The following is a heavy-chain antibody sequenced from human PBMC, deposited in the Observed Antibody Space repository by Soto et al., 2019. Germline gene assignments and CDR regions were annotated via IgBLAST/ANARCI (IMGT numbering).Heavy chain of an antibody. V-gene: IGHV4-31*03. CDR3: ARDGSGNYFDS. D-gene: IGHD2-15*01. Sequence: PSETLSLTCTVIGGSIRSPNFSWSWIRQHPGKGPEWIGNIYYNGTTTYSPSLESRLTISLDPSKNQFSLTLKSVTAADTAVYYCARDGSGNYFDSWGQGSLVTVS. CDR1: GGSIRSPNFS. CDR2: IYYNGTT. J-gene: IGHJ4*02.